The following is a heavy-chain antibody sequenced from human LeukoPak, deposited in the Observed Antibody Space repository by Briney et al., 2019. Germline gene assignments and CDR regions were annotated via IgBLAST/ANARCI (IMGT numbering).Heavy chain of an antibody. CDR2: IYYSGNT. D-gene: IGHD1-1*01. Sequence: SETLSLTCTVSGGSISNYYWSWLRQPLGMGLEWIVYIYYSGNTNYNPSHKSRVAISVDTSKNQFSLKLSSVTAADTAVYYCARGPFFWNPRLNAFDIWGQGTMVTVSS. V-gene: IGHV4-59*01. J-gene: IGHJ3*02. CDR1: GGSISNYY. CDR3: ARGPFFWNPRLNAFDI.